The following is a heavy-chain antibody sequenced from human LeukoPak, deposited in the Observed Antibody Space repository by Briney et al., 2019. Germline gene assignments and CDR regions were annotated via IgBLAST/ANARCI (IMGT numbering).Heavy chain of an antibody. CDR2: IKSQTDGGTT. CDR1: GLTFNNAW. CDR3: TTDPEQQLDRGAFDI. V-gene: IGHV3-15*01. Sequence: GGSLRLSGTASGLTFNNAWMTWVRQAPGKGLEWVGRIKSQTDGGTTDYAAPVKGRFTISRDDSKNMLFLQMNCLKTEDTAVYYCTTDPEQQLDRGAFDIWGQGTMVTVSS. D-gene: IGHD6-13*01. J-gene: IGHJ3*02.